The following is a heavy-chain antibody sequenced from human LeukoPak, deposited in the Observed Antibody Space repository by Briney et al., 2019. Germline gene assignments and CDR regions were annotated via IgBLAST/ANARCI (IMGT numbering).Heavy chain of an antibody. D-gene: IGHD1-26*01. CDR2: IYTSGST. V-gene: IGHV4-61*02. CDR3: AREESGGIDY. Sequence: PSATLSLTCTGSGGSIISGSYYGTWIRQPPGKELEWIGRIYTSGSTNYNPSLKSRVTISIDTSKNQFSLKLSSVTAADTAVYYCAREESGGIDYWGQGTLVTVSS. J-gene: IGHJ4*02. CDR1: GGSIISGSYY.